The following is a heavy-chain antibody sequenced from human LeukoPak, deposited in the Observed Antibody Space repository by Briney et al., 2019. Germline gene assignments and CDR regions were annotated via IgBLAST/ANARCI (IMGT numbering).Heavy chain of an antibody. V-gene: IGHV1-69*13. CDR2: IIPIFGTA. J-gene: IGHJ2*01. D-gene: IGHD3-10*01. CDR1: GGTFSSYA. CDR3: ARVGGLGWPNPGMGYFDL. Sequence: SVKVSCKASGGTFSSYAISWVRQAPGQGLEWMGGIIPIFGTANYAQKFQGRVTITADESTSTAYMELSSLRSEDTAVYYCARVGGLGWPNPGMGYFDLWGWHPGHCLL.